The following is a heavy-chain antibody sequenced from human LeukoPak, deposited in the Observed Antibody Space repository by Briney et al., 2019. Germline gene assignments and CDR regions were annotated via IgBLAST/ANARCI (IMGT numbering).Heavy chain of an antibody. J-gene: IGHJ3*02. CDR2: INSDGTT. Sequence: GGSLRLSCAASGFTFSGDWMHWVRQAPGKGLVWVSRINSDGTTTYADSVKGRFTVSRDNTKNTLYLQMNSLRAEDTAVYYCGRHRIAVAGRGAFDIWGQGTTVTASS. V-gene: IGHV3-74*01. D-gene: IGHD6-19*01. CDR1: GFTFSGDW. CDR3: GRHRIAVAGRGAFDI.